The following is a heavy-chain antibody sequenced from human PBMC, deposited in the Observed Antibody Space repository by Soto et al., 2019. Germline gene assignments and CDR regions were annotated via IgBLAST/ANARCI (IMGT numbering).Heavy chain of an antibody. CDR2: ISDTGGST. CDR3: AKVGELAVGGFDY. V-gene: IGHV3-23*01. Sequence: EVQLLESGGGLVQPGGSLRLSCAASGFTFSSYAMSWVRQAPGKGLEWVSRISDTGGSTYYADSVKGRFTISRYSSKNTLYLQMNSLRADDTDIYYCAKVGELAVGGFDYWGQGTLVTVSS. D-gene: IGHD2-15*01. CDR1: GFTFSSYA. J-gene: IGHJ4*02.